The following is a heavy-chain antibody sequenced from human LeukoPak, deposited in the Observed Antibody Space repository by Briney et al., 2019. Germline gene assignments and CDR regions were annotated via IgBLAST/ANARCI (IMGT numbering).Heavy chain of an antibody. V-gene: IGHV3-30*02. D-gene: IGHD1-26*01. CDR3: ARAYSGSYYYGMDV. CDR2: IRYDGSNK. Sequence: GGSLRLSCAASGFTFSSYGMHWVRQAPGKGLEWVAFIRYDGSNKYYADSVKGRFTISRDNSKNTLYLQMNSLRAEDTAVYYCARAYSGSYYYGMDVWGQGTTVTVSS. CDR1: GFTFSSYG. J-gene: IGHJ6*02.